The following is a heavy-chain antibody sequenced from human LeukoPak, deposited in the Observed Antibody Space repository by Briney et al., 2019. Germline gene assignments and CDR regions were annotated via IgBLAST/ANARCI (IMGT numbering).Heavy chain of an antibody. J-gene: IGHJ4*02. Sequence: SETLSLTCTVSVGSISSGDYYCSWIRQPPGKGLEWIGYIDYSGSTSYNPSRKSRVTISVDTSKNQFSLKLSSVTAAATAVSYCARAGDITMVTPFDYWGQGTLVTVSS. D-gene: IGHD5-18*01. CDR2: IDYSGST. CDR1: VGSISSGDYY. V-gene: IGHV4-30-4*01. CDR3: ARAGDITMVTPFDY.